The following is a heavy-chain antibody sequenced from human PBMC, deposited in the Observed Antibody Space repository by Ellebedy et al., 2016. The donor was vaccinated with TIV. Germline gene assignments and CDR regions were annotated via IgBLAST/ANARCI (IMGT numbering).Heavy chain of an antibody. J-gene: IGHJ4*02. CDR1: GFTFRLFG. V-gene: IGHV3-33*05. CDR3: ASQNGAYCSSHTCSHGLDY. CDR2: VSFNGTLQ. D-gene: IGHD2-2*01. Sequence: GGSLRLSXAVSGFTFRLFGKHWVRQTPGRGLEWVAAVSFNGTLQYYAESVKGRFTVSRDNAKTTLYLHMDSLRVEDTGIYYCASQNGAYCSSHTCSHGLDYWGQGTPVTVSS.